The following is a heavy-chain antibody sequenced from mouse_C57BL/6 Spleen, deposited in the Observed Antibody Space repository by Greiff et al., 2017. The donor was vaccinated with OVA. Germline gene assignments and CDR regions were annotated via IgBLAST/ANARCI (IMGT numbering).Heavy chain of an antibody. J-gene: IGHJ2*01. CDR3: ASWDLYYFDY. V-gene: IGHV3-6*01. CDR2: ISYDGSN. CDR1: GYSITSGYY. Sequence: EVQLVESGPGLVKPSQSLSLTCSVTGYSITSGYYWNWIRQFPGNKLEWMGYISYDGSNNYNPSLKNRIAITRDTSKNQFFLKLNSVTTEDTATYYCASWDLYYFDYWGQGTTLTVSS. D-gene: IGHD4-1*01.